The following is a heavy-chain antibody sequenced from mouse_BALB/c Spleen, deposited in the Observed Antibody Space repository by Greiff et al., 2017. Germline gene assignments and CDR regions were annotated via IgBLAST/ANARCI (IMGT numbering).Heavy chain of an antibody. CDR3: AREITTVVATKGFAY. D-gene: IGHD1-1*01. J-gene: IGHJ3*01. CDR1: GFTFSSYG. V-gene: IGHV5-6-3*01. CDR2: INSNGGST. Sequence: EVQRVESGGDLVKPGGSLKLSCAASGFTFSSYGMSWVRQTPDKRLELVATINSNGGSTYYPDSVKGRFTISRDNAKNTLYLQMSSLKSEDTAMYYCAREITTVVATKGFAYWGQGTLVTVSA.